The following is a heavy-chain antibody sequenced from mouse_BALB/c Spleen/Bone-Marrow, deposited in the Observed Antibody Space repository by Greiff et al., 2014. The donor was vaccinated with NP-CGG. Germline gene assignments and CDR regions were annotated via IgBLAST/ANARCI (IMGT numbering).Heavy chain of an antibody. CDR1: GYSITSSYS. CDR3: ARWNGYYAMDY. D-gene: IGHD1-2*01. J-gene: IGHJ4*01. Sequence: EVQLQESGPALVKPSQSLSLTCTVTGYSITSSYSWHWIRQFPGNTLEWMGYIHYSGGTNYNPSLKSRISITRDTSKNQFFLQLNSVTTEDTATYYCARWNGYYAMDYWGQGTSVTVSS. CDR2: IHYSGGT. V-gene: IGHV3-1*02.